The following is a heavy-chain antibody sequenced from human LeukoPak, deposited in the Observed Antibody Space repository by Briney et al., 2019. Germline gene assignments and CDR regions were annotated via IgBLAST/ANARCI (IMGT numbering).Heavy chain of an antibody. CDR1: GFTFEDFT. CDR3: AKDLTYESSGSVIDN. J-gene: IGHJ4*02. Sequence: AGSLTLSCAASGFTFEDFTMHWVRQVPGKTLEWVSLVSWDGTAYYSDSVKGRFTISRDNGENSLYLQMDALRTEDTAFYYCAKDLTYESSGSVIDNWGLGTLVTVSS. CDR2: VSWDGTA. V-gene: IGHV3-43*01. D-gene: IGHD3-22*01.